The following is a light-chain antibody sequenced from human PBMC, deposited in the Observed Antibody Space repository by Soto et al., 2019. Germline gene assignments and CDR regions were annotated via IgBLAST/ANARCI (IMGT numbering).Light chain of an antibody. V-gene: IGKV1-5*01. CDR3: QQYNSYRLT. CDR2: DAS. Sequence: DIQTTQSPSTLSASVGDRVTITCRASQSISSWLAWYQQKPGKAPKLLIYDASSLESWVPSRFSGSGSGTEFTLTISSLQPHDFGTYYCQQYNSYRLTFGGGTQVEIK. J-gene: IGKJ4*01. CDR1: QSISSW.